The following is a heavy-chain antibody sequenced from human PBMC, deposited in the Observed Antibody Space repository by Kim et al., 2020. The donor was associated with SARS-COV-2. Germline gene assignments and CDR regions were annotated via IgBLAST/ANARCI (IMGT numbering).Heavy chain of an antibody. CDR2: IGTSATEM. Sequence: GGSLRLSCAASGFTFSYHKMHWVRQAPGKGPEWVAYIGTSATEMGHADSVRGRFTISRDNAKSSLFLQMSSLRDEDTAFYFCVRETDGVFDYWGQGALVT. CDR3: VRETDGVFDY. V-gene: IGHV3-48*03. CDR1: GFTFSYHK. D-gene: IGHD3-10*01. J-gene: IGHJ4*02.